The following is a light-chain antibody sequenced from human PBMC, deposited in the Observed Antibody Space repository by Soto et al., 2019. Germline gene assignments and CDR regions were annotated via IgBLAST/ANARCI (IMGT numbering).Light chain of an antibody. V-gene: IGKV3-20*01. CDR3: QHFGNSLWT. Sequence: EIVLTQSPGTLSLSPGDRATLSCSASQTVSSNFLAWYQQRPAQAPRLLIHGASTRATGITDRFSGSVSGTDFTLTISGLEPEDFAVYYCQHFGNSLWTFGQGTKVDIK. CDR2: GAS. J-gene: IGKJ1*01. CDR1: QTVSSNF.